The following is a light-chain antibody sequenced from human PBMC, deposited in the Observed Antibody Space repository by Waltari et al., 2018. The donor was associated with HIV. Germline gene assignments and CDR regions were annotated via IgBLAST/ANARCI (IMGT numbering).Light chain of an antibody. J-gene: IGLJ2*01. CDR1: SAHSIYA. CDR3: QTWGAGIVV. CDR2: PNSDGSH. Sequence: QLVLTQSPSASASLGASVKLTCTLSSAHSIYAIAWHQQQPEQGPRDLMKPNSDGSHRKGDGIPARFSGSASWAERYLTISNVQSEDEGTYYCQTWGAGIVVFGGGTRLSVL. V-gene: IGLV4-69*01.